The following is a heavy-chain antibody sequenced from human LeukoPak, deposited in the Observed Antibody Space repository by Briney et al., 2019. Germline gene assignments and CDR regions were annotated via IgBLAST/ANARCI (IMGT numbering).Heavy chain of an antibody. CDR2: IYHSGST. D-gene: IGHD1-26*01. J-gene: IGHJ5*02. CDR1: GGSISSGGYS. CDR3: ARGIIGEPVGSKRAGRGWFDP. V-gene: IGHV4-30-2*01. Sequence: SETLSLTRAVSGGSISSGGYSWSWIRQPPGKGLEWIGYIYHSGSTYYNPSLKSRVTISVDRSKNQFSLKLSSVTAADTAVYYCARGIIGEPVGSKRAGRGWFDPWGQGTLVTVSS.